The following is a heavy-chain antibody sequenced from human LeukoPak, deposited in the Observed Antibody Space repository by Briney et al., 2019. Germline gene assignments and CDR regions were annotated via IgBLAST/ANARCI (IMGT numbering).Heavy chain of an antibody. D-gene: IGHD4-11*01. CDR1: GYTFTSYS. V-gene: IGHV1-18*01. CDR2: ISAYNGNT. Sequence: GSSVTVSCKASGYTFTSYSISWVRQAPGQGLEWMGWISAYNGNTNYAQKLQVRVTMTTDTSTSTAYMELRSLRSDDTAVYYCARVGSTVTIAYMDVWGKGTTVTVSS. J-gene: IGHJ6*03. CDR3: ARVGSTVTIAYMDV.